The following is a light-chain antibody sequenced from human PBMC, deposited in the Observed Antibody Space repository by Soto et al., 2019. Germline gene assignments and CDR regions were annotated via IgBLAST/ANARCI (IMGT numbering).Light chain of an antibody. CDR2: DAS. V-gene: IGKV3-11*01. CDR1: QSVSSY. J-gene: IGKJ5*01. Sequence: EIVLTQSPATLSLSPGERATLSCRASQSVSSYLAWYQQKPGQAPRLLIYDASNRATGIPARFSCSGSGTDFTLTISSLEPEDFAVYYCQQRSNWPPFFGQGTRLEIK. CDR3: QQRSNWPPF.